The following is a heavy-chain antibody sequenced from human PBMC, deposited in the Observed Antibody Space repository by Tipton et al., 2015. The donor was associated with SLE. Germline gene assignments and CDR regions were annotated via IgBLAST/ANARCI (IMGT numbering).Heavy chain of an antibody. Sequence: LRLSCTVSGDSISSSSYYWGWIRQPPGKGLEWIGYIYYSGSTNYNPSLKSRVTISVDTSKDQFSLKLSSVTAADTAVYYCAREVGYSSSSHAFDIWGQGTMVTVSS. CDR1: GDSISSSSYY. V-gene: IGHV4-61*01. CDR3: AREVGYSSSSHAFDI. J-gene: IGHJ3*02. CDR2: IYYSGST. D-gene: IGHD6-13*01.